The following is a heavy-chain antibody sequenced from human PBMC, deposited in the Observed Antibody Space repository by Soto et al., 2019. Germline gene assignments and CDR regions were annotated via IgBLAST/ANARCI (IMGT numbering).Heavy chain of an antibody. CDR3: ARSYYCGGDCYSGSDY. D-gene: IGHD2-21*02. CDR2: IIPIFGTA. V-gene: IGHV1-69*13. Sequence: ASVKVSCKASGGTFSSYAISWVRQAPGQGLEWMGGIIPIFGTANYAQKFQGRVTITADESTSTAYMELSSLRSEDTAVYYCARSYYCGGDCYSGSDYWGQGTLVTVSS. CDR1: GGTFSSYA. J-gene: IGHJ4*02.